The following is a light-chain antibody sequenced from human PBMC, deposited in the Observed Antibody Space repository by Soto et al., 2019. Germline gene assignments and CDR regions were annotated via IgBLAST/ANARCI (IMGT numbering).Light chain of an antibody. V-gene: IGKV3-11*01. CDR2: DVS. CDR1: QSVSSS. Sequence: ETVLTQSPDTLSLSPGERATLSCRASQSVSSSLAWYQQKTGQAPRLLIYDVSNRATGVPPRFSGSGSGTDFTLTISSLEPEDFAFYYCQQRGNWPPYTFGQGTKLEFK. CDR3: QQRGNWPPYT. J-gene: IGKJ2*01.